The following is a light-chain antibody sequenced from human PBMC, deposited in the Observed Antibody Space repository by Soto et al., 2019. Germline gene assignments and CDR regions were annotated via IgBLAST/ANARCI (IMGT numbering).Light chain of an antibody. Sequence: EIVLTQSPGTLSLSPGERATLSCRASQSVSSSYLAWYQQKPGQAPRLLMYGASTRATGVPDRFSSSGSGTDFTLTISRLEPEDSAVYYCQQYGSSSPWTFGQGTKVDIK. CDR3: QQYGSSSPWT. J-gene: IGKJ1*01. V-gene: IGKV3-20*01. CDR1: QSVSSSY. CDR2: GAS.